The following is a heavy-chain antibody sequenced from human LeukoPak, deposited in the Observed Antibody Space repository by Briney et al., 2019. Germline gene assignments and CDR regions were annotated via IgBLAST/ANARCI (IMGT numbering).Heavy chain of an antibody. CDR3: GKDLIRGSGAMISD. D-gene: IGHD3/OR15-3a*01. CDR1: GFTISSCK. CDR2: ISTSGSTI. J-gene: IGHJ4*02. Sequence: GGSLRLSCAVSGFTISSCKINWVRQAPGKVQGLVSYISTSGSTIYYAYYVKRRLTISRDNYNNALYLQMNILRAEDTAGYYWGKDLIRGSGAMISDWGQGTLVTVSS. V-gene: IGHV3-48*01.